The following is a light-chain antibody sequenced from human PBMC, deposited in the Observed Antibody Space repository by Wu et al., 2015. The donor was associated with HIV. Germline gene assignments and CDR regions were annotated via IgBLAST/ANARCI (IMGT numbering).Light chain of an antibody. V-gene: IGKV3-20*01. CDR2: GAS. CDR3: QQYGSSPLT. Sequence: EIVLTQSPGTLSLSPGERVTLSCRASQSVGSSYLAWYQHKPGQAPRLLIYGASSRATGISDRFSGSGSGTDFTLTISRLEPEDFAVYYCQQYGSSPLTFGGGTKVEIK. J-gene: IGKJ4*01. CDR1: QSVGSSY.